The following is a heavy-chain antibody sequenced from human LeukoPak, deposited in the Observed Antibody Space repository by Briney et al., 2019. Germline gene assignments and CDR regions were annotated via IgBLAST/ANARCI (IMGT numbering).Heavy chain of an antibody. CDR3: ARSGYCSGGSCYFDY. J-gene: IGHJ4*02. Sequence: SETLSLTCAVYGGPFSGYYWSWIRQPPGKGLEWIGEINHSGSTNYNPSLKSRVTISVDTSKNQFSLKLSSVTAADTAVYYCARSGYCSGGSCYFDYWGQGTLVTVSS. V-gene: IGHV4-34*01. CDR2: INHSGST. CDR1: GGPFSGYY. D-gene: IGHD2-15*01.